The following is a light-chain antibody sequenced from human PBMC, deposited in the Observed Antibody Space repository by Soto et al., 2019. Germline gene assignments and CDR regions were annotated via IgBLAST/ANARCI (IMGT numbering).Light chain of an antibody. J-gene: IGKJ4*01. CDR1: QSIGSR. CDR3: QQYSAAPLT. CDR2: DAS. Sequence: DIQMTQSPSTLSASVGARVSITCRASQSIGSRLAWYQQKPGKAPKLLICDASSLESGAPSRFSGSGSGTEFTLTISSLQPDDFAAYYCQQYSAAPLTFGGGTKVEVK. V-gene: IGKV1-5*01.